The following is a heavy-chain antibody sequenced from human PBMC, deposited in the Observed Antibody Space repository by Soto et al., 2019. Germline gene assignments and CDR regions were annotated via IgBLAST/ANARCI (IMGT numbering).Heavy chain of an antibody. V-gene: IGHV1-18*01. J-gene: IGHJ6*02. CDR3: ARPRGYDVPSYYYDMDV. CDR1: GYTFSTYG. CDR2: ISAYNGDT. D-gene: IGHD5-12*01. Sequence: ASVKVSCKASGYTFSTYGITWVRQAPGQGLEWMGWISAYNGDTNYAQKLQGRVTMTTDTSTSTAYMELRSLRSDDTAVYYCARPRGYDVPSYYYDMDVWGQGTTVTVSS.